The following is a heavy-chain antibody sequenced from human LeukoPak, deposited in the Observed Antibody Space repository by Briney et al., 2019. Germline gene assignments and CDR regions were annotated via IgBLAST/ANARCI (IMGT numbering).Heavy chain of an antibody. CDR1: GFSFSRNA. CDR2: VGGSNTDT. CDR3: ATHDTMVGIS. D-gene: IGHD1-26*01. Sequence: GGSLRLSCVASGFSFSRNAMNWLRQPPGKGLEWVSGVGGSNTDTSYADSVKGRFTISRDNSQNTVSLVMNKLRAEDTAIYYCATHDTMVGISWGQGTLVTVSS. J-gene: IGHJ4*02. V-gene: IGHV3-23*01.